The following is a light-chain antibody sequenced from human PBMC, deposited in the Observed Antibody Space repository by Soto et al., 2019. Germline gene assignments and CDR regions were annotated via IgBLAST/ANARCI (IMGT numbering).Light chain of an antibody. CDR1: QSISTS. V-gene: IGKV1-39*01. CDR2: DAS. J-gene: IGKJ2*01. Sequence: DIQMTQSPSSLSASVGDRVTITCRASQSISTSLNWYQQKPGKAPKILIYDASTLQGGVPSRFSGSGSGADFTLTISSLQPEDFATYYCQQSYHPPSNTCCQGTTLEI. CDR3: QQSYHPPSNT.